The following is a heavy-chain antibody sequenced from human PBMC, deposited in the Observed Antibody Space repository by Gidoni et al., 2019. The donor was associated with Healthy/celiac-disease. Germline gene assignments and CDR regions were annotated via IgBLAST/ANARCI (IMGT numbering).Heavy chain of an antibody. CDR2: IWYDGSNK. Sequence: QVQLVESGGGVVQPGRSLRLSCAASGFTFSSYGMHWVRQAPGKGLEWVAVIWYDGSNKYYADSVKGRFTISRDNSKNTLYLQMNSLRAEDTAVYYCARDLGSSDCWGQGTLVTVSS. CDR3: ARDLGSSDC. V-gene: IGHV3-33*01. CDR1: GFTFSSYG. J-gene: IGHJ4*02. D-gene: IGHD6-6*01.